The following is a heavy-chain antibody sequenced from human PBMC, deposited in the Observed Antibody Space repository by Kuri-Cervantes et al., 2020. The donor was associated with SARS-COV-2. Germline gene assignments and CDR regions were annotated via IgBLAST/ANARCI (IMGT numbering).Heavy chain of an antibody. CDR3: ASRSSIAASTGFDY. CDR1: GGTFSSYA. V-gene: IGHV1-69*13. D-gene: IGHD6-6*01. J-gene: IGHJ4*02. CDR2: IIPIFGTA. Sequence: SVKVSCKASGGTFSSYAISWVRQAPGQGLEGMGGIIPIFGTANYAQKFQGRVTITADESTSTAYMELSSLRSEDTAVYYCASRSSIAASTGFDYWGQGTLVTVSS.